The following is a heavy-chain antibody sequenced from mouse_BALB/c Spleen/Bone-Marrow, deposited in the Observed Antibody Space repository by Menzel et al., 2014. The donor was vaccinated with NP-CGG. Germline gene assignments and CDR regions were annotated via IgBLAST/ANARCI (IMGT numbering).Heavy chain of an antibody. J-gene: IGHJ2*01. CDR2: ISSGSSTI. CDR3: ARDVPLYDAGYFDY. CDR1: GFTFSSFG. D-gene: IGHD2-14*01. Sequence: EVKLVESGGGLVQPGGSRKLSCAASGFTFSSFGMHWVRQAPEKGLEWVAYISSGSSTIYYADTVKGRFTISRDNPKNTLFLQMPSLRSEDTAMYSCARDVPLYDAGYFDYWGQGTTLTVSS. V-gene: IGHV5-17*02.